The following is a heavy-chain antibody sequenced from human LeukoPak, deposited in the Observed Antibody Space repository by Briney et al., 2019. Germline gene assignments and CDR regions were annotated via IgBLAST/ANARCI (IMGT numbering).Heavy chain of an antibody. CDR3: AREATAMVFYYYYYGMDV. Sequence: SETRSLPCSVFGGSISSSSYYWGWIRQPPGKGLEWIGSIYYSGSTYYNPSLKSRVTISVDTSKNQFSLKLSSVTAADTAVYYCAREATAMVFYYYYYGMDVWGQGTTVTVSS. D-gene: IGHD5-18*01. V-gene: IGHV4-39*02. J-gene: IGHJ6*02. CDR2: IYYSGST. CDR1: GGSISSSSYY.